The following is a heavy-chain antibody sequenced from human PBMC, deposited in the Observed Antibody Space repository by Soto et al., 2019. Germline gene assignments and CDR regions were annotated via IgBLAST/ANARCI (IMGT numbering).Heavy chain of an antibody. V-gene: IGHV3-64*01. CDR2: ISSNGVGT. Sequence: XAPGKGLEYVSGISSNGVGTYYANSVQGRFTISRDNSKNTVYLQMGSLRPEDMAVYYCARRARPDFYYMDVWGKGTTVTVS. D-gene: IGHD6-6*01. J-gene: IGHJ6*03. CDR3: ARRARPDFYYMDV.